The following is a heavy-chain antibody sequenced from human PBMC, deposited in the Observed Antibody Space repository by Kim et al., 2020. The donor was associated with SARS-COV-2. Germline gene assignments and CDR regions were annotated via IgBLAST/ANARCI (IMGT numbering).Heavy chain of an antibody. CDR2: ISSTSEHI. V-gene: IGHV3-21*01. J-gene: IGHJ5*02. CDR3: AKHSGDSGSFRWFDP. Sequence: GGSLRLSCAASGFTFSSNSMTWVRQAPGKGLEWVSSISSTSEHIYYADSVRGRFTISRDNAKNSLYLQMNSLRAEDTAVYYCAKHSGDSGSFRWFDPWG. D-gene: IGHD3-10*01. CDR1: GFTFSSNS.